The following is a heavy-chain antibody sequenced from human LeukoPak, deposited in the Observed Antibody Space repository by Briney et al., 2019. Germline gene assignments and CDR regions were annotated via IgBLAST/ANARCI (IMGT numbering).Heavy chain of an antibody. D-gene: IGHD2-2*01. J-gene: IGHJ6*03. CDR2: INGHDGST. V-gene: IGHV3-23*01. CDR3: AKDGPSSPSNFCYYYTMDV. Sequence: PGGSLRVSCAASGFTLSSYTMSWVRQAPGKGLEWVSAINGHDGSTFYAHSVKGQFTISRDNSKNTLYLQMNSLRAGDTAVYYCAKDGPSSPSNFCYYYTMDVWGKGTAVTVSS. CDR1: GFTLSSYT.